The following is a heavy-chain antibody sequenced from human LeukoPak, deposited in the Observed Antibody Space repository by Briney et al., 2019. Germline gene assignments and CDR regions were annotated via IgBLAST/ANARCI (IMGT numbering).Heavy chain of an antibody. V-gene: IGHV3-30*02. CDR3: AKDWGSYLDY. CDR1: GFTFSDYG. Sequence: GGSLRLSCAASGFTFSDYGIHWVRRAPGKGLEWVAVIWSDGSNKYYADSVKGRFTISRDNSKNTLYLQMNSLRAEDTAVYYCAKDWGSYLDYWGQGTLVTVSS. CDR2: IWSDGSNK. D-gene: IGHD3-16*01. J-gene: IGHJ4*02.